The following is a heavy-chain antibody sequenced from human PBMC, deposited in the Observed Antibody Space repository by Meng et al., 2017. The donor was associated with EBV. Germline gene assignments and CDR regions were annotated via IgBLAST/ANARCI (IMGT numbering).Heavy chain of an antibody. D-gene: IGHD5-12*01. V-gene: IGHV4-39*07. CDR3: ARVVATIFTNWFDP. CDR1: GGSISSSSYY. J-gene: IGHJ5*02. CDR2: IYYSGST. Sequence: QLPLQESGPGLVKPSGTLSLTCTVSGGSISSSSYYWGWIRQPPGKGLEWIGSIYYSGSTYYNPSLKSRVTISVDTSKNQFSLKLSSVTAADTAVYYCARVVATIFTNWFDPWGQGTLVTVSS.